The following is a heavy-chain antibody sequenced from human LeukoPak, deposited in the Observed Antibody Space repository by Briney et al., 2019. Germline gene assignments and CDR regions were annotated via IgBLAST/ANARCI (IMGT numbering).Heavy chain of an antibody. D-gene: IGHD2-2*01. J-gene: IGHJ5*02. CDR2: IYYSGST. V-gene: IGHV4-39*01. CDR3: ASNIVVVPAAMGTYNWFDP. CDR1: GGSISSSSYY. Sequence: SETLSLTCTVSGGSISSSSYYWGWIRQPPGKGLEWIGSIYYSGSTYYNPSLKSRVTISVDTSKHQFSLKLSSVTAADTAVYYCASNIVVVPAAMGTYNWFDPWGQGTLVTVSS.